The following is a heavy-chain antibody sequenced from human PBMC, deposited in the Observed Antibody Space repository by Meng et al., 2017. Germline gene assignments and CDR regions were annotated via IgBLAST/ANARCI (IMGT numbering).Heavy chain of an antibody. V-gene: IGHV3-30*01. Sequence: GESLKISCAASGFTFSSYAMHWVHQAPGKGLEWVAVISYDGSNKYYADSVKGRFTISRDNSKNTLYLQMNSLRAEDTAVYYCARDGDYRTFDYWGQGTLVTVSS. D-gene: IGHD4-17*01. J-gene: IGHJ4*02. CDR1: GFTFSSYA. CDR3: ARDGDYRTFDY. CDR2: ISYDGSNK.